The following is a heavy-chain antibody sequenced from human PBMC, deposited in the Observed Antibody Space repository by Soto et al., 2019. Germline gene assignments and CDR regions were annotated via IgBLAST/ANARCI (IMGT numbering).Heavy chain of an antibody. J-gene: IGHJ4*02. D-gene: IGHD6-13*01. CDR3: ARDYTSSWSPGY. CDR1: GFTFSSYG. Sequence: QVPLVESGGGVVQPGRSLRLSCAASGFTFSSYGMHWVRQAPGKGLEWVASIWYDGSDKSHAESVKGRFTISRDNFKNTLYLQMDSLRVEDTALYYCARDYTSSWSPGYWGQGTQVTVSS. V-gene: IGHV3-33*01. CDR2: IWYDGSDK.